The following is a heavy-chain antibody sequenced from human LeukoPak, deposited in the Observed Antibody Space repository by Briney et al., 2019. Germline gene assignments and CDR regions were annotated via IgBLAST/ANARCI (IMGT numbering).Heavy chain of an antibody. CDR1: GVSISGYY. CDR3: ARLYSSGWYTAGAHYYYYMDV. D-gene: IGHD6-19*01. J-gene: IGHJ6*03. Sequence: SETLSLTCTVSGVSISGYYWSWIRQPAGKGLEWIGRIHTSGSTNYNSSLKGRVTISVDTSKNQFSLKLSSVTAADTAVYYCARLYSSGWYTAGAHYYYYMDVWGKGTTVTVSS. V-gene: IGHV4-4*07. CDR2: IHTSGST.